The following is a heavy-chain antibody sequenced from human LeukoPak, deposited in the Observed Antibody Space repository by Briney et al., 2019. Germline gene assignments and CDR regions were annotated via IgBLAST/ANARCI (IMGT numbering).Heavy chain of an antibody. Sequence: GASVKVSCKAFGYTFTSNYMHWVRQAPGQGPEWMGVISPSGGSTTYAQKFQGRVTMTRDTSISTAYMELSRLRSDDTAVYYCARPREASSGWYVDYFDYWGQGTLVTVSS. CDR3: ARPREASSGWYVDYFDY. CDR2: ISPSGGST. CDR1: GYTFTSNY. J-gene: IGHJ4*02. D-gene: IGHD6-19*01. V-gene: IGHV1-2*02.